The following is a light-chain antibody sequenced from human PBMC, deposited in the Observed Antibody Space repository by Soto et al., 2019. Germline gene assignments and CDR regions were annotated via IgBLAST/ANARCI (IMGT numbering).Light chain of an antibody. CDR2: DAS. CDR3: QQRSNWPPIT. J-gene: IGKJ5*01. Sequence: EIVLTQSPATLSLSPGEIATLYFSASQSVKTFLVWYQQRPGQPPRLLIHDASHRAAGIPARFSGSGFGTDFTLTISSLEPEDAAVYYCQQRSNWPPITFGQGTRLEIK. CDR1: QSVKTF. V-gene: IGKV3-11*01.